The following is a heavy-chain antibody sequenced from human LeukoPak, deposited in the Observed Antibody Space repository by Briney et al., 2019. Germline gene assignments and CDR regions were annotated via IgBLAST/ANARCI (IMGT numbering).Heavy chain of an antibody. V-gene: IGHV3-53*01. CDR1: GFTVGGNY. D-gene: IGHD2-2*01. CDR3: ARDCGSTSRYVRGRVY. J-gene: IGHJ4*02. Sequence: TGGSLRLSCAASGFTVGGNYLSWVRQAPGKGLEWVSTLYSGGSTYYADSVKGRFTISRDNSKNMLYLQMNSLRAEDTAVYYCARDCGSTSRYVRGRVYWGQGTLVTVSS. CDR2: LYSGGST.